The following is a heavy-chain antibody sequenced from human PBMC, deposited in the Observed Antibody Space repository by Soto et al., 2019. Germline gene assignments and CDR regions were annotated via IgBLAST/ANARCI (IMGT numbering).Heavy chain of an antibody. CDR1: GYTFTRYD. CDR2: ISAYSGKA. CDR3: ARVGFGSPGELDY. V-gene: IGHV1-18*01. Sequence: ASVKVSRKASGYTFTRYDYNWVRQAAGQGVEGMGWISAYSGKANYVQKLQGRVTMTTDTSTDTAYMEVRSLRSDDTAVYYCARVGFGSPGELDYWG. J-gene: IGHJ4*01. D-gene: IGHD1-26*01.